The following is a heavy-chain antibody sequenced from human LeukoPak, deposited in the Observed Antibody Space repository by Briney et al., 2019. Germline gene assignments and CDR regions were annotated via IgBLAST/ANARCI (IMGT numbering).Heavy chain of an antibody. V-gene: IGHV3-23*01. CDR3: AKTAGYSSSPRQFDY. CDR2: ISGSGGST. D-gene: IGHD6-6*01. Sequence: PGGSLRLSCVASGFTFSRHGMNWVRQAPGKGLEWVSAISGSGGSTYYADSVKGRFTISRDNSKNTLYLQMNSLRAEDTAVYYCAKTAGYSSSPRQFDYWGQGTLVTVSS. CDR1: GFTFSRHG. J-gene: IGHJ4*02.